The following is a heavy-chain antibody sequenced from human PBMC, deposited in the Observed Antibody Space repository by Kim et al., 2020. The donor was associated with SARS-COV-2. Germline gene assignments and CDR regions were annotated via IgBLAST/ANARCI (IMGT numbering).Heavy chain of an antibody. V-gene: IGHV3-66*01. J-gene: IGHJ4*02. Sequence: SVKGRFTISRDNTKNTRYLQMNSLRAEDTAVYYCARDQYDYVWGSYQFDYWGQGTLVTVSS. D-gene: IGHD3-16*02. CDR3: ARDQYDYVWGSYQFDY.